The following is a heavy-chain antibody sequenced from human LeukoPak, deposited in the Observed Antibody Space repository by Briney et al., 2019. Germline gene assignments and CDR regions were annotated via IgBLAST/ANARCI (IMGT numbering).Heavy chain of an antibody. Sequence: GGSLRLPCAASRFTFTSYAMNWVRQAPGKGLEWVSAISGSGGSTYYADSVKGRFTISRDNSKNTLYLQMNSLRAEDTAIYYCAKDRENIYVGYSYGLGDYWGQGTLVTVSS. V-gene: IGHV3-23*01. J-gene: IGHJ4*02. CDR3: AKDRENIYVGYSYGLGDY. D-gene: IGHD5-18*01. CDR1: RFTFTSYA. CDR2: ISGSGGST.